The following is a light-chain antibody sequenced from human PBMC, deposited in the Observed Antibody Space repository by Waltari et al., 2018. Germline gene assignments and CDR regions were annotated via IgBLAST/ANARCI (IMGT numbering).Light chain of an antibody. CDR1: QTIRTTY. CDR3: QQYDISPLT. CDR2: GTF. Sequence: DIVLTQSPGTLSLSPGEGATVPCRTSQTIRTTYLAWYQQKPGPAPTPLIYGTFTRATGIPDRFTGSGSGTHFSLTISSLEPEDFATYYCQQYDISPLTFGGGTKVEIK. J-gene: IGKJ4*01. V-gene: IGKV3-20*01.